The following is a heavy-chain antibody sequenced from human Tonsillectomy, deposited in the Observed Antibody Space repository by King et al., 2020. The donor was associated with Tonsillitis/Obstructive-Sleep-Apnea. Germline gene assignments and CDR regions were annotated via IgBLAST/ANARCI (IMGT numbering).Heavy chain of an antibody. Sequence: VQLVESGGGLVQPGGSLRLSCAASAFTFSSYWMYWVRQAPGKGLVWVSRIDHDGRSTSYADSVKGRFTISRDNAKNTLYLQMNSLRAEDTAVYYCARDGWITGEGGRALDIWGQGTTVTVSS. CDR1: AFTFSSYW. D-gene: IGHD7-27*01. J-gene: IGHJ3*02. V-gene: IGHV3-74*01. CDR2: IDHDGRST. CDR3: ARDGWITGEGGRALDI.